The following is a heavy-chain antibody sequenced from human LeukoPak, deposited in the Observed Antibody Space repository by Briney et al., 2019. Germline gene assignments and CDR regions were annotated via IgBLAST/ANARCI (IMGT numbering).Heavy chain of an antibody. Sequence: SETLSLTCTVSGGSISSYYWSWIRQPPGKGLEWIGYIYYSGSTNYNPSLKSRVTISVDTSKNQFSLKLSSVTAADTAVYYCARGSTIVVVIIPKGDAFDIWGQGTMVTVSS. CDR1: GGSISSYY. CDR2: IYYSGST. CDR3: ARGSTIVVVIIPKGDAFDI. D-gene: IGHD3-22*01. V-gene: IGHV4-59*12. J-gene: IGHJ3*02.